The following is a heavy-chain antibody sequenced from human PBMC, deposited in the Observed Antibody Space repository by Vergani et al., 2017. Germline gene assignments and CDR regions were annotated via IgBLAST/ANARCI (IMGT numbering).Heavy chain of an antibody. CDR1: GFKFSDHY. CDR2: ISPGASTV. Sequence: LEESGGGSVKPGGSLRLLCAASGFKFSDHYMSWIRQAPGKGLEWVSHISPGASTVSYTDSVTGRFTVSRDNDNNSLTLDMTTLRVEETAVYSCAKNPGISTTGHYYAMDVWGQGTTVTVSS. D-gene: IGHD1-1*01. J-gene: IGHJ6*02. V-gene: IGHV3-11*04. CDR3: AKNPGISTTGHYYAMDV.